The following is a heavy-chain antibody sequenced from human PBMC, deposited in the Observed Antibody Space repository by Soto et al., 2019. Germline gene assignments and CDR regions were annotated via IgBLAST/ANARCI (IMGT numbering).Heavy chain of an antibody. CDR1: GFTFSSYA. CDR3: TKGHYYDNVGNWVANQAFDS. D-gene: IGHD3-22*01. V-gene: IGHV3-23*01. Sequence: GGSLRLSCAASGFTFSSYAMSWVRLAPGKXLEWVSSISGGGTGTYAADAVRGRLTISSDKSRNTVYLQMSSLRAEDTAVYYCTKGHYYDNVGNWVANQAFDSWGQGSLVTVSS. J-gene: IGHJ4*02. CDR2: ISGGGTGT.